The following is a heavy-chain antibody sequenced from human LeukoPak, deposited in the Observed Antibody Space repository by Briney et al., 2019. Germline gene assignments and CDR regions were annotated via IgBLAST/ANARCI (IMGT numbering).Heavy chain of an antibody. D-gene: IGHD4-23*01. V-gene: IGHV3-23*01. CDR1: GFTFSSYA. J-gene: IGHJ3*02. Sequence: GGSLRLSCAASGFTFSSYAMSWVRQAPGKGLEWVSGIGGSGGNTYYADSVKGRFTISRDNSKNTLYLQMNSLRAEDTAVFYCAKYLGTVVTPAAFDIWGQGTMVTVSS. CDR2: IGGSGGNT. CDR3: AKYLGTVVTPAAFDI.